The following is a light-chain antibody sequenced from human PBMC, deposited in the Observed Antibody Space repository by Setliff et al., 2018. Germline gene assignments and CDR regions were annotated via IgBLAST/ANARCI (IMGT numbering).Light chain of an antibody. V-gene: IGLV2-11*01. CDR1: SSDVGGYNY. CDR3: CSYAGSYTYV. CDR2: DVS. J-gene: IGLJ1*01. Sequence: QSALTQPRSVSGSPGQSVTISCTGTSSDVGGYNYVSWYQQHPGKAPKAMIYDVSKRPSGVPDRFSGSKSGNTASLTISGLQAEDEAEYYCCSYAGSYTYVFGTGTKVTVL.